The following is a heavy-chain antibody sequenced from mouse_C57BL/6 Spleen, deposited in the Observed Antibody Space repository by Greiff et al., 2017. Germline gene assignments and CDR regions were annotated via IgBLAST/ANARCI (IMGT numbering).Heavy chain of an antibody. CDR3: AREGITTVVDAMDY. V-gene: IGHV1-72*01. CDR1: GYTFTSYW. J-gene: IGHJ4*01. D-gene: IGHD1-1*01. CDR2: IDPNSGGT. Sequence: QVQLKQPGAELVKPGASVKLSCKASGYTFTSYWMHWVKQRPGRGLEWIGRIDPNSGGTKYNEKFKSKATLTVDKPSSTAYMQLSSLTSEDSAVYYCAREGITTVVDAMDYWGQGTSVTVSS.